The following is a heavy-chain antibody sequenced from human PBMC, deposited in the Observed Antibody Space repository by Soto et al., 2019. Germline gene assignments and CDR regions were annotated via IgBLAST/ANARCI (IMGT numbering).Heavy chain of an antibody. CDR1: GGSFSGYY. V-gene: IGHV4-34*01. CDR2: INHSGST. D-gene: IGHD6-6*01. Sequence: SETLSLTCAVYGGSFSGYYWSWIRQPPGKGLEWIGEINHSGSTNYNPSLKSRVTISVDTSKNKFSLKLSSVTAADTAVYYCARPRIAARPFRIFDYWGQGTLVTVSS. J-gene: IGHJ4*02. CDR3: ARPRIAARPFRIFDY.